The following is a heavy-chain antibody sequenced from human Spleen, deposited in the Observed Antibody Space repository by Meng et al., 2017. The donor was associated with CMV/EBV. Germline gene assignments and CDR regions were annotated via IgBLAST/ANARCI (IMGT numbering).Heavy chain of an antibody. CDR2: IYYTGTT. CDR1: GGPISSSSYH. V-gene: IGHV4-39*07. J-gene: IGHJ3*02. D-gene: IGHD3-10*01. Sequence: GSLRLSCTVSGGPISSSSYHWGWIRQPPGKGLEWIGNIYYTGTTYYISSLKSRVSISVDTSKNQFSLKLTSVTAADTAVYYCARVWSYYLDGFDMWGQGTMVTVSS. CDR3: ARVWSYYLDGFDM.